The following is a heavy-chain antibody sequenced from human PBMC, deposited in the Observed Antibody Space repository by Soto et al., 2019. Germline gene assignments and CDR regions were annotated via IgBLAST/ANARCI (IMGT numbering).Heavy chain of an antibody. V-gene: IGHV4-59*01. CDR2: IYYSGST. D-gene: IGHD3-3*01. J-gene: IGHJ5*02. CDR1: GGSISSYY. Sequence: SETLSLTCTVSGGSISSYYWSWIRQPPGKGLEWIGYIYYSGSTNYNPSLKSRVTISVDTSKNQFSLKLSSVTAADTAVYYCARVIFGVVTNWFDPWGQGTLVTVSS. CDR3: ARVIFGVVTNWFDP.